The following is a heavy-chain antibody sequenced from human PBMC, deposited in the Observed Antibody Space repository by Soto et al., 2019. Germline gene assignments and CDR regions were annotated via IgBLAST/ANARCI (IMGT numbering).Heavy chain of an antibody. V-gene: IGHV1-2*02. Sequence: ASVKVSCKASGYSFTDYYIHWVRQAPGQGLEWMGWINPNSGGTSYAQRFQGRVTVTRDTSFSTAYMELSSLRSDDTTVYYCARGLLEGNFDFWAEGTMETVSS. J-gene: IGHJ4*02. D-gene: IGHD1-1*01. CDR3: ARGLLEGNFDF. CDR2: INPNSGGT. CDR1: GYSFTDYY.